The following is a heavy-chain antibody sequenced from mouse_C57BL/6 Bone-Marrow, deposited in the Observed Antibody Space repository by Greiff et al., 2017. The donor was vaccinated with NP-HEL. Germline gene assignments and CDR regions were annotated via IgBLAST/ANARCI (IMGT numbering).Heavy chain of an antibody. Sequence: VQRVESGPGLVAPSQSLSITCTVSGFSLTSYAISWVRQPPGKGLEWLGVIWTGGGTNYNSALKSRLSISKDNSKSQVFLKMNSLQTDDTARYYCARKANWAYYYAMDYWGQGTSVTVSS. J-gene: IGHJ4*01. CDR2: IWTGGGT. CDR1: GFSLTSYA. V-gene: IGHV2-9-1*01. CDR3: ARKANWAYYYAMDY. D-gene: IGHD4-1*01.